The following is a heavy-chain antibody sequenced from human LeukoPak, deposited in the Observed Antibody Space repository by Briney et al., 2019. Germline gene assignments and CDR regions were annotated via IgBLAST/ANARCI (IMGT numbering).Heavy chain of an antibody. D-gene: IGHD3-22*01. V-gene: IGHV4-61*01. CDR2: IYYSGST. J-gene: IGHJ4*02. CDR3: ARLTNYYDSSGRLTHRFDY. Sequence: PSETLSLTCTVSGGSVSSGSYYWSWIRQPPGKGLEWIGYIYYSGSTNYNPSLKSRVTISVDTSKNQFSLRLSSVTAADTAVYYCARLTNYYDSSGRLTHRFDYWGQGTLVTVSS. CDR1: GGSVSSGSYY.